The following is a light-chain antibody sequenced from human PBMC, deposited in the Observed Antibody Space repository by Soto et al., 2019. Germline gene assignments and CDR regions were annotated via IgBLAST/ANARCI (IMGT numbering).Light chain of an antibody. CDR2: AAS. CDR1: QGISNY. Sequence: DIQMTQSPSSLSASVGDRVTITCWASQGISNYLAWYQQKPGKVPKLLIYAASTLQSGVPSLFSGSGFGTDFTRTISSFQPEDVATYYCQKYNSAPLTFGGGTKVEIK. V-gene: IGKV1-27*01. CDR3: QKYNSAPLT. J-gene: IGKJ4*01.